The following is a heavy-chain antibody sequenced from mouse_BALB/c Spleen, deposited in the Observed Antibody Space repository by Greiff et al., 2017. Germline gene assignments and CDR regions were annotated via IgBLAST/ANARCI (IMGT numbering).Heavy chain of an antibody. J-gene: IGHJ2*01. CDR1: GFTFTDYY. Sequence: DGMLVESGGGLVQPGGSLRLSCATSGFTFTDYYMSWVRQPPGKALEWLGFIRNKANGYTTEYSASVKGRFTISRDNSQSILYLQMNTLRAEDSATYYCAREGGGYLDYWGQGTTLTVSS. V-gene: IGHV7-3*02. CDR3: AREGGGYLDY. D-gene: IGHD1-1*02. CDR2: IRNKANGYTT.